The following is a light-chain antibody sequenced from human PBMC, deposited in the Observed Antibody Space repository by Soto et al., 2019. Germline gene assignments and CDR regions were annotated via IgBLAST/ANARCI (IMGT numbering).Light chain of an antibody. V-gene: IGKV4-1*01. CDR1: QSIFYSSNNKDY. CDR2: WTS. Sequence: IMLPHFLATLAGHPVERAQRNSKHRQSIFYSSNNKDYLVWYQQKPGQPPDLPLYWTSTRESGVPGRVGGSVSGTDFTLTVRRRQDEDVSIYYCQQYYSPPLTFGGGTKG. J-gene: IGKJ4*01. CDR3: QQYYSPPLT.